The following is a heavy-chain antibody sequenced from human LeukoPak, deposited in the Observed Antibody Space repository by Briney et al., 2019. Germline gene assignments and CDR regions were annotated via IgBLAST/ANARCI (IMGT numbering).Heavy chain of an antibody. CDR1: GYTFTGYY. Sequence: ASVKVSCKASGYTFTGYYIHWVRQAPGQGLEWMGWINPNSAGTNYAQKFQGRVTMTRDTSISTAYMELSRLRSDDTAVYYCARGSPGGSGSSSSDYWGQGTLVTVSS. D-gene: IGHD6-6*01. J-gene: IGHJ4*02. V-gene: IGHV1-2*02. CDR2: INPNSAGT. CDR3: ARGSPGGSGSSSSDY.